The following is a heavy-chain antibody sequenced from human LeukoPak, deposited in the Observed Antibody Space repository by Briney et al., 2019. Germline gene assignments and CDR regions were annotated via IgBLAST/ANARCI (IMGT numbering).Heavy chain of an antibody. CDR1: GFTFSNAW. D-gene: IGHD3-10*01. CDR3: TTVLLLWFGDPVDY. CDR2: IKSKTDGGTT. V-gene: IGHV3-15*01. Sequence: GGSLRLSCAASGFTFSNAWMSWVRQAPGKGLEWVGRIKSKTDGGTTDYAAPVKGRFTISRDDSKNTLYLQMNSLKTEDTAVYYCTTVLLLWFGDPVDYWGQGTLVTVSS. J-gene: IGHJ4*02.